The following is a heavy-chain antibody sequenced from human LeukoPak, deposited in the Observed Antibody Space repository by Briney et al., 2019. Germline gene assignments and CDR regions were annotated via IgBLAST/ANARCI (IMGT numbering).Heavy chain of an antibody. CDR3: ARDLRRALDY. V-gene: IGHV4-59*01. Sequence: SETLSLTCTVSGGSINSYHRSWIRQPPGKGLEWIGYIYYSGTTNYNPSLKSRVTMSVDTSKNQFALKLSSVAAADTAVYYCARDLRRALDYWGQGTLVTVSS. CDR1: GGSINSYH. CDR2: IYYSGTT. J-gene: IGHJ4*02.